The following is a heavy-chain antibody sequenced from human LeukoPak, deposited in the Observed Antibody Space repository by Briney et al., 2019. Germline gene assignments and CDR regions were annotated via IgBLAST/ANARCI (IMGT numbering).Heavy chain of an antibody. CDR1: GDSIRSGSYY. V-gene: IGHV4-39*07. CDR3: ARVSRGNSVGGDY. J-gene: IGHJ4*02. Sequence: SETLSLTCTVSGDSIRSGSYYWGWIRQPPGKGLQWIGSLYYSGSTNYNPSLKSRVTISLDTSKNQFSLKLSSVTAADTAMYYCARVSRGNSVGGDYWGQGTLVTVSS. D-gene: IGHD4-23*01. CDR2: LYYSGST.